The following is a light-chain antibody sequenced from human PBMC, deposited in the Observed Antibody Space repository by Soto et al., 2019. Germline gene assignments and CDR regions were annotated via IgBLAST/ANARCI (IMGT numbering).Light chain of an antibody. J-gene: IGKJ1*01. CDR3: QQYNGYTWT. Sequence: DIQMTQSPSTLSAFVGDRVTFTCRASQSFSTYLAWYQQKPGNAPKLLIYKASSLQSGVPSRFSGSGSGTEFTLTISSLQPDDVATYYCQQYNGYTWTFGLGTKVDIK. CDR1: QSFSTY. V-gene: IGKV1-5*03. CDR2: KAS.